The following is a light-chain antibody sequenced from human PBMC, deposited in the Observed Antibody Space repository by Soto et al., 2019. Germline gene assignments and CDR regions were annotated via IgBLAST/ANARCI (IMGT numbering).Light chain of an antibody. CDR1: SSDIGGYNY. V-gene: IGLV2-8*01. CDR2: EVS. Sequence: QSALTQPPSASGSPGQSVTISCTGTSSDIGGYNYVSWYQQHPGKAPKVMIYEVSKRPSGVPDRFSGSKSGNTASLTVSGLQAEDEADYYCSSYATGDNYVFGSGTKVTVL. J-gene: IGLJ1*01. CDR3: SSYATGDNYV.